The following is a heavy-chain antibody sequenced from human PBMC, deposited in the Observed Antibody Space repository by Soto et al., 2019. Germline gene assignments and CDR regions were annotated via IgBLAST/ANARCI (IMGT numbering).Heavy chain of an antibody. V-gene: IGHV4-39*01. CDR2: IYYSGST. J-gene: IGHJ6*02. CDR3: TCIFSGGYGYGFYYYGMDV. Sequence: SETLSLTCTVSGGSISSSSYYWGWIRQPPGKGLEWIGSIYYSGSTYYNPSLKSRVTISVDTSKSQFSLKLSSVTAADTAVYYCTCIFSGGYGYGFYYYGMDVWGQGTTVS. D-gene: IGHD5-18*01. CDR1: GGSISSSSYY.